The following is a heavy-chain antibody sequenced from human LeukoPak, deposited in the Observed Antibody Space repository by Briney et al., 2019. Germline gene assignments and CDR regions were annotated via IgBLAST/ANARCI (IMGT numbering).Heavy chain of an antibody. D-gene: IGHD2-21*02. Sequence: SETLFLTCTVSGGSVSNYYWSWIRQSPGKGLEWIGYIYYTETSYNPSLKSRVSISLGTSKNQFSLKLSSVTAADTAVYYCARAVVVTAIHYYYMDVWGKGATVTVSS. CDR3: ARAVVVTAIHYYYMDV. CDR2: IYYTET. CDR1: GGSVSNYY. V-gene: IGHV4-59*02. J-gene: IGHJ6*03.